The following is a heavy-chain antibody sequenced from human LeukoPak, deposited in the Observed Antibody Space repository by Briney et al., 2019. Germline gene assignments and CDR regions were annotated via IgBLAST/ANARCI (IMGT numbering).Heavy chain of an antibody. Sequence: GGSLRLSCAASGFIFRDYSMTWIRQAPGKGLEWLSYISGSGSDTNYADSVKGRFTTSRDNAKNSLYLQMNSLRAEDTAVYYCARVRPRAEATTPSYWGERRLVTVSS. D-gene: IGHD6-13*01. J-gene: IGHJ4*01. CDR1: GFIFRDYS. V-gene: IGHV3-11*06. CDR3: ARVRPRAEATTPSY. CDR2: ISGSGSDT.